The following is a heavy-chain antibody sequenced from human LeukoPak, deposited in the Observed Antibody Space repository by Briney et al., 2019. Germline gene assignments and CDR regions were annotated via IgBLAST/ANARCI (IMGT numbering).Heavy chain of an antibody. D-gene: IGHD3-10*01. CDR1: GYTFTSYY. Sequence: ASVKVSCKASGYTFTSYYMHWVRQAPGQGPEWMGIINPSGGSTSYAQKFQGRVTMTRDTSTSTVYMELSSLRSEDTAVYYCARDLSPYGSGNYYGYWGQGTLVTVSS. J-gene: IGHJ4*02. CDR2: INPSGGST. V-gene: IGHV1-46*01. CDR3: ARDLSPYGSGNYYGY.